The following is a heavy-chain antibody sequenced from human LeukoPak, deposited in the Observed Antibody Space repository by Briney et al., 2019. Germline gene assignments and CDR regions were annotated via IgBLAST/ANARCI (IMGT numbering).Heavy chain of an antibody. CDR1: GYTFTSYY. J-gene: IGHJ6*03. D-gene: IGHD3-10*01. V-gene: IGHV1-46*01. CDR2: INPSGGST. Sequence: ASVKVSCKASGYTFTSYYMHWVRQAPGQGLEWMGIINPSGGSTSYAQKFQGRVTMTRDTSTSTVYMELSSLRSEDTAVYYCARDTPHYGSGSYYYYYYYMGVWGKGTTVTVSS. CDR3: ARDTPHYGSGSYYYYYYYMGV.